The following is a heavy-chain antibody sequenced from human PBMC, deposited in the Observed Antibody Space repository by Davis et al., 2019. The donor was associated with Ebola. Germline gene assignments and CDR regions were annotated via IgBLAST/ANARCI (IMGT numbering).Heavy chain of an antibody. CDR2: ISSSGSTI. V-gene: IGHV3-11*01. J-gene: IGHJ3*02. CDR3: AKDTSNIWFDI. D-gene: IGHD1-26*01. CDR1: GFTFSDYY. Sequence: GGSLRLSCAASGFTFSDYYMSWIRQAPGKGLEWVSYISSSGSTIYYADSVKGRFTISRDNSKNTLYLQMNGLRVEDTAIYYCAKDTSNIWFDIWGQGTNVTVSS.